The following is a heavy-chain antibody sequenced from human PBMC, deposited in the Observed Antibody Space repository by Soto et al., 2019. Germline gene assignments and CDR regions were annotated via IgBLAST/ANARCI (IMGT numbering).Heavy chain of an antibody. D-gene: IGHD3-9*01. CDR2: IFHTGAT. Sequence: SETLSLTCSVSGGSVSSGGNYWSWIRQPPGKTLEWIGYIFHTGATNYNPSLKSRIIISVDTSKNQFSLKVTSVSAADTAIYFCAREYYDRLTGHSRFDQWGQGTLVTVSS. J-gene: IGHJ4*02. CDR3: AREYYDRLTGHSRFDQ. V-gene: IGHV4-61*08. CDR1: GGSVSSGGNY.